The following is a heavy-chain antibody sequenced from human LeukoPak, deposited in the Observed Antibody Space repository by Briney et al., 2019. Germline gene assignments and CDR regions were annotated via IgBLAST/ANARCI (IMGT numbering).Heavy chain of an antibody. Sequence: GASVKVSCNASGYTFTGNYMHWVRQAPGQGLEWMGWINPDSGGTNYQGRVTMTRDTSISTAYMELSRLRSDDTAVYYCAREEGYYESSGYYVWGQGTLVTVSS. CDR2: INPDSGGT. J-gene: IGHJ4*02. CDR1: GYTFTGNY. CDR3: AREEGYYESSGYYV. V-gene: IGHV1-2*02. D-gene: IGHD3-22*01.